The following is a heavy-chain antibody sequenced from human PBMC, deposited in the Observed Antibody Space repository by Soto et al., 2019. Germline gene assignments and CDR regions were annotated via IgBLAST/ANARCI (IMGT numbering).Heavy chain of an antibody. V-gene: IGHV3-48*01. CDR1: GFTFSSYS. D-gene: IGHD6-6*01. Sequence: EVQLVESGGGLVQPGGSLRLSCAASGFTFSSYSMNWVRQAPGKGLEWVSYISSSSSTIYYADSVKGRFTISRDNAKNSLYLQMNSLRAEYTSVYYCARDAARLTSAFSDYWGQGTLVTVSS. CDR2: ISSSSSTI. J-gene: IGHJ4*02. CDR3: ARDAARLTSAFSDY.